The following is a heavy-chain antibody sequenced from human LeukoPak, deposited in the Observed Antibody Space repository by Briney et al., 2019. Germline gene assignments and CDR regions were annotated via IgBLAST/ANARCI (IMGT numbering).Heavy chain of an antibody. D-gene: IGHD4-23*01. J-gene: IGHJ4*02. Sequence: PSETLSLTCTVSGGSISSYYWSWIRQPPGKGLEWIGYIYYSGSTNYNPSLKSRVDTSKNQFSLKLSSVTAADTAVYYCTDYGDNAEWGQGTLVTVSS. CDR3: TDYGDNAE. CDR1: GGSISSYY. V-gene: IGHV4-59*01. CDR2: IYYSGST.